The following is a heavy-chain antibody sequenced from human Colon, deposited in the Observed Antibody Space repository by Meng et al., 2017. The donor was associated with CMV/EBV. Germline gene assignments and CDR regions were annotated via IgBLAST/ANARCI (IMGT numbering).Heavy chain of an antibody. D-gene: IGHD3-3*01. CDR1: GFTFSSYS. J-gene: IGHJ4*02. Sequence: GESLKISCAASGFTFSSYSMNWVRQAPGKGLEWVSSISSSSSYIYYADSVKDRFTISRDNAKNSLYLQMNSLRAEDTAVYYCARSLYYDFWSGQQKPTDYWGQGTLVTVSS. V-gene: IGHV3-21*01. CDR3: ARSLYYDFWSGQQKPTDY. CDR2: ISSSSSYI.